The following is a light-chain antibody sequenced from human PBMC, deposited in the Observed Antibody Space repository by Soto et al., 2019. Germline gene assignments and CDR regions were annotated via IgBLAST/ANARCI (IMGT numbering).Light chain of an antibody. J-gene: IGLJ1*01. Sequence: QSVLTQPPSVSGAPGQWVTISCTGSSSNIGAGYDVHWYQQLPGTAPKLLIYGNSNRPSGVPDRFSGSKSGTSASLAITGLQDEDEADYYCQSYDSSLRGRVFGTGTKLTVL. CDR1: SSNIGAGYD. CDR2: GNS. CDR3: QSYDSSLRGRV. V-gene: IGLV1-40*01.